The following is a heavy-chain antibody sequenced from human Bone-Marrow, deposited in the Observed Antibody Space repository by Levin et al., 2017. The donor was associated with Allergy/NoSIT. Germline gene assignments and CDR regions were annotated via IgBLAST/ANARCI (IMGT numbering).Heavy chain of an antibody. Sequence: PGGSLRLSCAASGFTFSSYGMHWVRQAPGKGLEWVAVIWYDGSNKYYADSVKGRFTISRDNSKNTLYLQMNSLRAEDTAVYYCARDPRSGGSKNYFDYWGQGTLVTVSS. J-gene: IGHJ4*02. D-gene: IGHD2-15*01. CDR2: IWYDGSNK. CDR1: GFTFSSYG. V-gene: IGHV3-33*01. CDR3: ARDPRSGGSKNYFDY.